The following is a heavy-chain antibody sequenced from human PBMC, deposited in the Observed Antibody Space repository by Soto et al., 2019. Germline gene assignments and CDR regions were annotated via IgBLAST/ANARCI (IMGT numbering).Heavy chain of an antibody. D-gene: IGHD3-22*01. CDR3: ARGWGYDSSDYYYAY. J-gene: IGHJ4*02. CDR1: GGTFSRHA. Sequence: QVQLVQSGAEVRKPGSSVKVSCKASGGTFSRHAISWVRQAPGQGLEWMGGIIPMFGTANHAQKFQGRITKIADESTSTAYMELSSLRSEDTATYYCARGWGYDSSDYYYAYWGQGTLVIVSS. CDR2: IIPMFGTA. V-gene: IGHV1-69*01.